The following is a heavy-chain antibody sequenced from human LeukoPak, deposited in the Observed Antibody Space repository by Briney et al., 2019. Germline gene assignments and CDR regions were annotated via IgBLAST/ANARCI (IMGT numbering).Heavy chain of an antibody. D-gene: IGHD3-10*01. CDR1: GFTFSSYG. V-gene: IGHV3-30*18. CDR3: AKPAITMVRDYYYGMDV. CDR2: ISDDGSNK. J-gene: IGHJ6*02. Sequence: GGSLRLSCAASGFTFSSYGMHWVRQAPGKGREWGAVISDDGSNKYYADSVKGRFTISRDNSTNTLYLQMNNLRAEDPALYYCAKPAITMVRDYYYGMDVWGQGTTVTVSS.